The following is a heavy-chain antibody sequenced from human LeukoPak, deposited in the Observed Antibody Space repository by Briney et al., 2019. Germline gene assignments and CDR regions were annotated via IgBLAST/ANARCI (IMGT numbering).Heavy chain of an antibody. CDR3: ARLNSGVLRFLEWLDGVPRGDWFDP. J-gene: IGHJ5*02. CDR1: GFTFTSSA. CDR2: IVVGSGNT. V-gene: IGHV1-58*01. D-gene: IGHD3-3*01. Sequence: ASVKVSCKASGFTFTSSAVQWVRQARGQRLEWIGWIVVGSGNTNYAQKFQGRVTITRDMSTSTAYMEMSSLRSEDTAVYYCARLNSGVLRFLEWLDGVPRGDWFDPWGEGTLVTVSS.